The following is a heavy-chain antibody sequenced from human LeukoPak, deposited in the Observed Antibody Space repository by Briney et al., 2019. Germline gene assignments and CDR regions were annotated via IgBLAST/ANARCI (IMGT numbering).Heavy chain of an antibody. CDR3: ARRMITTSDTFDL. J-gene: IGHJ3*01. D-gene: IGHD3-16*01. V-gene: IGHV4-59*01. CDR1: GDSLNKNF. CDR2: IFHSGSI. Sequence: SETLSLTCSVSGDSLNKNFWSWIRQPPGKGLEWIGYIFHSGSINYSPSLKSRVSISLDASKNQFSLMLPSVTAADTAVYYCARRMITTSDTFDLWGQGTMVTVSS.